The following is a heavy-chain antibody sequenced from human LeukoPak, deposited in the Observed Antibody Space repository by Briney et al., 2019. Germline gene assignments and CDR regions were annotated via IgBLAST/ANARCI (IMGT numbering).Heavy chain of an antibody. CDR2: INWNGGST. V-gene: IGHV3-20*01. CDR1: GFTLDDYG. D-gene: IGHD1-26*01. CDR3: ARDGWGTRTFDY. Sequence: AGRSLRLSCAASGFTLDDYGMSWVRQPPGKGLEWVSGINWNGGSTGYADSVKGRFTISRENAKNSLYLQMNSLRAEDTALYHCARDGWGTRTFDYWGQGTLVTVSS. J-gene: IGHJ4*02.